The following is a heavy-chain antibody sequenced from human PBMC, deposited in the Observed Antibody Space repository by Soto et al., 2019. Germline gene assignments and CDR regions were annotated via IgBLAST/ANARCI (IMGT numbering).Heavy chain of an antibody. Sequence: ASVKVSCKASGYTFTSYGISWVRQAPGQGLEWMGWISAYNGNTNYAQKLQGRVTMTADTSTSTAYMELRSLRSDDTAVYYCAIVGTVLISYYGMDVWGQGTTVNVSS. D-gene: IGHD1-7*01. CDR3: AIVGTVLISYYGMDV. J-gene: IGHJ6*02. CDR2: ISAYNGNT. CDR1: GYTFTSYG. V-gene: IGHV1-18*01.